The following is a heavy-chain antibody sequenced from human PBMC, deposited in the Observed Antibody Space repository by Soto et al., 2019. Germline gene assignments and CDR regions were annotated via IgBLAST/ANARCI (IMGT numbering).Heavy chain of an antibody. V-gene: IGHV3-23*01. CDR1: GFTFSSYA. Sequence: PGGSLRLSCAASGFTFSSYAMSWVRQAPGKGLEWVSAISGSGGSTYYADSVKGRFTISRDNSKNTLYLQMNSLRAEDTAVYYCAKDSFGDDYGDSEAWYFDLWGRGTLVTVSS. D-gene: IGHD4-17*01. J-gene: IGHJ2*01. CDR3: AKDSFGDDYGDSEAWYFDL. CDR2: ISGSGGST.